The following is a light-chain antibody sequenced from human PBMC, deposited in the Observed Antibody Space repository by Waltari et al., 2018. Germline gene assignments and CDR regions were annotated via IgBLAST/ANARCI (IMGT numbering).Light chain of an antibody. J-gene: IGLJ2*01. CDR3: GTWDTDLSVV. CDR2: DNN. V-gene: IGLV1-51*01. CDR1: GSNIGNNF. Sequence: QSVLTQPPSVSAAPGPQVTISCSGTGSNIGNNFVSWYQQLPGTTPKLRIYDNNKRPSGIPDRFSGSKSGTSATLGITGLQTGDEADYYCGTWDTDLSVVFGGGTKLTVL.